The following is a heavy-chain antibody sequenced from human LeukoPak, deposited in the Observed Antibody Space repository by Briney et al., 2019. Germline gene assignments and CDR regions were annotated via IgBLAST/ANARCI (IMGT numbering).Heavy chain of an antibody. D-gene: IGHD2-8*01. CDR3: AGYCTNGVCYTDAFDI. CDR1: GGSISSYY. J-gene: IGHJ3*02. V-gene: IGHV4-59*06. Sequence: SETLSLTCTVSGGSISSYYWSWIRQPPGKGLEWIGYIYYSGSTYYNPSLKSRVTISVDTSKNQFSLKLSSVTAADTAVYYCAGYCTNGVCYTDAFDIWGQGTMVTVSS. CDR2: IYYSGST.